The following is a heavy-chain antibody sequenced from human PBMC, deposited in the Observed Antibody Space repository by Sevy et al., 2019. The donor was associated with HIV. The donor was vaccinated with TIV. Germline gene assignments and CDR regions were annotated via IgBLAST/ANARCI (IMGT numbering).Heavy chain of an antibody. CDR3: AREGASYYDFWSGYGMDV. CDR1: GFTFSSYW. Sequence: GSLRLSCAASGFTFSSYWMHWVRQAPGKGLVWVSRINSDGSSTSYADSVKGRFTISRDNAKNTLYLQMNSLRAEDTAVYYCAREGASYYDFWSGYGMDVWGQGTTVTVSS. D-gene: IGHD3-3*01. J-gene: IGHJ6*02. V-gene: IGHV3-74*01. CDR2: INSDGSST.